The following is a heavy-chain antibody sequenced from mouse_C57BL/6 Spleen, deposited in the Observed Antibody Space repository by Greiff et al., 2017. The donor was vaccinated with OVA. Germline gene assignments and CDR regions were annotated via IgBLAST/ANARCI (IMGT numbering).Heavy chain of an antibody. CDR1: GFTFSSYT. V-gene: IGHV5-9*01. J-gene: IGHJ2*01. CDR2: ISGGGGNT. Sequence: DVMLVESGGGLVKPGGSLKLSCAASGFTFSSYTMSWVRQTPEKRLEWVATISGGGGNTYYPDSVKGRFTISRDNAKNTLYLQMSSLRSEDTALYYCARHYYGSSLYFDYWGQGTTLTVSS. CDR3: ARHYYGSSLYFDY. D-gene: IGHD1-1*01.